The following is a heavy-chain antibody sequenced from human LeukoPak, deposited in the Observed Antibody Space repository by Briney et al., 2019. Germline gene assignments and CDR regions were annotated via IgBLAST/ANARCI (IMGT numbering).Heavy chain of an antibody. CDR1: GFTFSTYS. CDR2: ISSSSTYI. Sequence: GGSLRLSCAASGFTFSTYSMNWVRQAPGKGLEWVSSISSSSTYISYADSVKGRFTISRDNAKNSLYLQMNSLRAEDTAVYYCASTIAVAGTGDYWGQGTLVTVSS. D-gene: IGHD6-19*01. J-gene: IGHJ4*02. CDR3: ASTIAVAGTGDY. V-gene: IGHV3-21*01.